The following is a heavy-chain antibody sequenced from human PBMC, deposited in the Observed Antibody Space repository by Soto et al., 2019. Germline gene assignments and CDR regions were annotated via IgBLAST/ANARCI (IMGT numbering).Heavy chain of an antibody. CDR1: GFTFSSYG. D-gene: IGHD3-3*01. CDR2: ISYDGSNK. CDR3: AKDPGTYDFWSAPTVSGWFDP. J-gene: IGHJ5*02. V-gene: IGHV3-30*18. Sequence: GGSLRLSCAASGFTFSSYGMHWVRQAPGKGLEWVAVISYDGSNKYYADSVKGLFTISRDNSKNTLYLQMNSLRAEDTAVYYCAKDPGTYDFWSAPTVSGWFDPWGQGTLVTVSS.